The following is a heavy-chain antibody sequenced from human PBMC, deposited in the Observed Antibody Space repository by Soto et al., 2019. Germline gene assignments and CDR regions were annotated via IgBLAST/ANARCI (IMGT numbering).Heavy chain of an antibody. D-gene: IGHD2-8*02. CDR2: TSSNDGTK. CDR3: AREVVTTHWYFDN. Sequence: QVQLLESGGGVAQPGGSLRLSYTTSGFTFSSHSMHWFRQAPGKGLEWVAVTSSNDGTKFYADSVKGRFTISRDNSKNTLSLHMNSLRLEDTGVYFCAREVVTTHWYFDNWGQGIRVTVSS. CDR1: GFTFSSHS. V-gene: IGHV3-30-3*01. J-gene: IGHJ4*02.